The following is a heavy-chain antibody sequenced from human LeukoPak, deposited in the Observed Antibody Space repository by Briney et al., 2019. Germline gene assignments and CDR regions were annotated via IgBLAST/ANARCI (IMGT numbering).Heavy chain of an antibody. CDR2: INHSGST. CDR3: ARGRSDYADAFDI. V-gene: IGHV4-38-2*02. D-gene: IGHD2-2*01. Sequence: SETLSLTCTVSGYSISSGYYWSWIRQPPGKGLEWIGEINHSGSTNYNPSLKSRVTISVDTSKNQFSLKLSSVTAADTAVYYCARGRSDYADAFDIWGQGTMVTVSS. J-gene: IGHJ3*02. CDR1: GYSISSGYY.